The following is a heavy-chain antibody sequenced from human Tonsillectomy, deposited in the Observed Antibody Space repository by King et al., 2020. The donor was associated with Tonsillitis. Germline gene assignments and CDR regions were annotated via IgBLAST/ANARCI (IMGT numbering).Heavy chain of an antibody. CDR1: GYTFTEYH. Sequence: VQLVESGAEVKKPGASVKVSCTASGYTFTEYHMHWIRQTPGQGLQWVGWINPNSGDTNYAQRFQGRVTLTGDSSISTVYMELRSLSTDDTAVYYCARGLAALGELLVYWGQGTLVTVSS. J-gene: IGHJ4*02. CDR3: ARGLAALGELLVY. CDR2: INPNSGDT. D-gene: IGHD3-16*01. V-gene: IGHV1-2*02.